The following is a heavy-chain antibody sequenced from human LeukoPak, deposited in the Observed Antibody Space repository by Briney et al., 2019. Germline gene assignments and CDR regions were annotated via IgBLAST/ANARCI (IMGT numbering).Heavy chain of an antibody. CDR1: GGSISSYY. D-gene: IGHD2-21*01. V-gene: IGHV4-59*01. CDR2: IYYSGST. J-gene: IGHJ4*02. CDR3: ARDASSFLYCGGDCYSIYYFDY. Sequence: SETLSLTCTVSGGSISSYYWSWIRQPPGKGLEWIGYIYYSGSTNYNPSLKSRVTISVDTSKNQFSLKLSSVTAADTAVYYCARDASSFLYCGGDCYSIYYFDYWGQGTLVTVSS.